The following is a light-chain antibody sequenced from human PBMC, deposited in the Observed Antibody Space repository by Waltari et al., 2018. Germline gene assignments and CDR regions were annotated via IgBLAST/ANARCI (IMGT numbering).Light chain of an antibody. CDR3: GTWDSSLSAVV. CDR1: SSNIGNNY. CDR2: DNY. J-gene: IGLJ2*01. Sequence: QSVLTQPPSVSAAPGQRVTISCSGSSSNIGNNYVSWYQHLPGTAPKLLIYDNYKRPSGIPDRFSGCKSDTSGTLAITGLQTGDEADYYCGTWDSSLSAVVFGGGTKVTVL. V-gene: IGLV1-51*01.